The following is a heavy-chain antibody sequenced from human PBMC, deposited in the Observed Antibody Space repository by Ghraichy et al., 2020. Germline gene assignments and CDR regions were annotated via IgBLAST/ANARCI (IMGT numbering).Heavy chain of an antibody. CDR3: ARSDPITIFGVLRVYNWFDP. CDR2: INPNSGGT. J-gene: IGHJ5*02. Sequence: ASVKVSCKASGYTFTGYYMHWVRQAPGQGLEWMGWINPNSGGTNYAQKFQGRVTMTRDTSISTAYMELSRLRSDDTAVYYCARSDPITIFGVLRVYNWFDPWGQGTLVTVAS. D-gene: IGHD3-3*01. CDR1: GYTFTGYY. V-gene: IGHV1-2*02.